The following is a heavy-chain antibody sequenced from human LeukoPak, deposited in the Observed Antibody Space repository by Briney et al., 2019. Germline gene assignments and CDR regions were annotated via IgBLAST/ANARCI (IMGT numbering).Heavy chain of an antibody. CDR2: MNPNSGNT. CDR3: ARYCSGVSCYSGFDY. D-gene: IGHD2-15*01. J-gene: IGHJ4*02. CDR1: GYTFTSYN. Sequence: ASVKVSCKASGYTFTSYNINWVRQATGQGLEWMGWMNPNSGNTGSEQKFQGRVTMTRITSTSTAYMELSSLRSEDTAVYYCARYCSGVSCYSGFDYWGQGTLVTVSS. V-gene: IGHV1-8*01.